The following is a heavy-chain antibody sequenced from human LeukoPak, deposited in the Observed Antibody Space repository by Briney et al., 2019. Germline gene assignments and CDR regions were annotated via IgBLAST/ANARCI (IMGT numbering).Heavy chain of an antibody. CDR3: ARVYHSTTGTTQDY. CDR2: IKQDGSEK. Sequence: HPGGSLRLSCAASGFTFSSYWMSWVRQAPGKGLEWVANIKQDGSEKYYVDSVKGRFTISRDSAKNSLYLQMNSLRAEDTAVYYCARVYHSTTGTTQDYWGQGTLVTVSS. J-gene: IGHJ4*02. V-gene: IGHV3-7*01. CDR1: GFTFSSYW. D-gene: IGHD1-1*01.